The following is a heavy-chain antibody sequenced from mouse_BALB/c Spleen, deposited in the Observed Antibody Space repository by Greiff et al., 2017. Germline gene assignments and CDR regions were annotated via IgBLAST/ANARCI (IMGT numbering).Heavy chain of an antibody. D-gene: IGHD2-4*01. CDR3: ARSGDYDEAMDY. Sequence: VQLQQSGPELVKPGASVKISCKASGYTFTDYNMHWVKQSHGKSIEWIGYIYPYNGGTGYNQKFKSKATLTVDNSSSTAYMELRSLTSEDSAVYYCARSGDYDEAMDYWGQGTSVTVSS. CDR1: GYTFTDYN. CDR2: IYPYNGGT. J-gene: IGHJ4*01. V-gene: IGHV1S29*02.